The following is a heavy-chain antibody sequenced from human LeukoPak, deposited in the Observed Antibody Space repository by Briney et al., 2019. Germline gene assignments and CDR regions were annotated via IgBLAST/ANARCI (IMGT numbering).Heavy chain of an antibody. V-gene: IGHV3-30*02. CDR1: GFTFSSYG. Sequence: PGGSLRLSCAASGFTFSSYGMHWVRQAPGKGLEGVAFIRYDGSNKYYADSVKGRFTISRDNSKNTLYLQMNSLRAGDTAVYYCAKDPSGQGVGATSYYYYYMDVWGKGTTVTISS. CDR2: IRYDGSNK. J-gene: IGHJ6*03. CDR3: AKDPSGQGVGATSYYYYYMDV. D-gene: IGHD1-26*01.